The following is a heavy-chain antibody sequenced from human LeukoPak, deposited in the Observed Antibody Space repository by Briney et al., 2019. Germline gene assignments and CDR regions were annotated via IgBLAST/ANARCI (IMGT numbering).Heavy chain of an antibody. CDR3: ARAAGAAVRGYYYYYMDV. D-gene: IGHD6-13*01. J-gene: IGHJ6*03. CDR2: IYHSGST. CDR1: GYSISRGYY. V-gene: IGHV4-38-2*01. Sequence: SETLSLPCAVSGYSISRGYYWGWIRQPPGKGLEWIGNIYHSGSTYYNPSLKSRVTISVDTSKNQFSLRLSAVTAADTAVYYCARAAGAAVRGYYYYYMDVWGKGTTVTVSS.